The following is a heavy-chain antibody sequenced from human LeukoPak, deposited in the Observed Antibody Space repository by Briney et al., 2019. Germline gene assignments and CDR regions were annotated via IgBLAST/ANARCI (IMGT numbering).Heavy chain of an antibody. CDR1: GFTFSSYE. Sequence: PGGSLRLSCEASGFTFSSYEMHWVRQAPGKGLEWVAVISDDGSNKYYADSVKGRFTISRDNAKNTLYLQMNSLRAEDTAVYYCARDRDCGSTNCYNAFDIWGQGTMVTVSS. CDR2: ISDDGSNK. V-gene: IGHV3-30*01. D-gene: IGHD2-2*02. J-gene: IGHJ3*02. CDR3: ARDRDCGSTNCYNAFDI.